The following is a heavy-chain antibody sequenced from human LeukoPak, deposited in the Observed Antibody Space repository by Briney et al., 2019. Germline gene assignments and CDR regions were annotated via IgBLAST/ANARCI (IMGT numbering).Heavy chain of an antibody. CDR3: AKDYDSSGYYQGFDY. Sequence: GGSLRLSCAASGFTFDDYAIHWVRQAPGKGLEWVSGISWNSGSIGYADSVKGRFTISRDNAKNSLYLQMNSLRAEDTALYYCAKDYDSSGYYQGFDYWGQGTLVTVSS. D-gene: IGHD3-22*01. CDR2: ISWNSGSI. J-gene: IGHJ4*02. V-gene: IGHV3-9*01. CDR1: GFTFDDYA.